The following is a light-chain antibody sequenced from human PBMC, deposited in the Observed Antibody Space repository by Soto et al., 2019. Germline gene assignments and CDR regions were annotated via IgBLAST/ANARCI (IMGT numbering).Light chain of an antibody. Sequence: QSVLTQPPSVSEAPRQRVTISCSGSSSNIGNNAVNWYQQLPGKAPQLLIYSDDLLPSGVSDRFSGSKSGTSASLAISGLQAEDEADYYCAAWDDSLNGRVFGGGTKLTVL. J-gene: IGLJ2*01. V-gene: IGLV1-36*01. CDR2: SDD. CDR1: SSNIGNNA. CDR3: AAWDDSLNGRV.